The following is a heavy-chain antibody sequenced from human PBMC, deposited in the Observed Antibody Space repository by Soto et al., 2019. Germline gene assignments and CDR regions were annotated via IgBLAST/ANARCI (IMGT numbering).Heavy chain of an antibody. CDR1: GYTLTELS. D-gene: IGHD2-2*01. V-gene: IGHV1-24*01. Sequence: ASVKVSCKVSGYTLTELSMHWVRQAPGKGLEWMGGFDPEDGETIYAQKFQGRVTMTEDTSTDTAYMELSSLRSEDTAVYYCATEGPYCSSTSCQFDPWGQGTLVTVSS. CDR2: FDPEDGET. J-gene: IGHJ5*02. CDR3: ATEGPYCSSTSCQFDP.